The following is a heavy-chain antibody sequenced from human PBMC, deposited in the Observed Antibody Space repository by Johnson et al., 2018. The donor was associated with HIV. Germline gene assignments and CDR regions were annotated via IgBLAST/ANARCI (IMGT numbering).Heavy chain of an antibody. CDR1: GFTFSASW. CDR2: IKQDGSEK. D-gene: IGHD1-1*01. Sequence: VQLVESGGGLVQPGGSLRLSCAASGFTFSASWMNWVRQAPGKGLEWVANIKQDGSEKYYVDSLKGRFTISRDNAKNSLFLQMNSLRVEDTAVFYCVIPRGGRYNLNGLGAFDMWGQGTVVTVSS. V-gene: IGHV3-7*03. CDR3: VIPRGGRYNLNGLGAFDM. J-gene: IGHJ3*02.